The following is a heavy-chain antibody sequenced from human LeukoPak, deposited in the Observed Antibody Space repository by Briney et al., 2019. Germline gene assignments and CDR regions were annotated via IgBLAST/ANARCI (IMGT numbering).Heavy chain of an antibody. CDR1: GGSISSGGYS. CDR2: IYHSGST. CDR3: ARGPSLATISGWIWPHNYYYYGMDV. V-gene: IGHV4-30-2*01. Sequence: SQTPSLTCAVSGGSISSGGYSWSWIRQPPGKGLEWIGYIYHSGSTYYNPSLKSRVTISVDRPKNQFSLKLSSVTAADTAVYYCARGPSLATISGWIWPHNYYYYGMDVWGQGTTVTVSS. J-gene: IGHJ6*02. D-gene: IGHD5-12*01.